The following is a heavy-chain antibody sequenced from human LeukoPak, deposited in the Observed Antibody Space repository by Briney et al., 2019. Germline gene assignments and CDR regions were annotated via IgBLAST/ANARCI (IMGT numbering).Heavy chain of an antibody. J-gene: IGHJ4*02. CDR1: GYSFTSYW. CDR2: IDPSDSYT. V-gene: IGHV5-10-1*01. Sequence: PGESLRISCKGSGYSFTSYWISWVRQMPGEGLEWMGRIDPSDSYTNYSPSFQGHVTISADKSISTAYLQWSSLKASDTAMYYCAFGYYYDSSGYYRPFDYWGQGTLVTVSS. CDR3: AFGYYYDSSGYYRPFDY. D-gene: IGHD3-22*01.